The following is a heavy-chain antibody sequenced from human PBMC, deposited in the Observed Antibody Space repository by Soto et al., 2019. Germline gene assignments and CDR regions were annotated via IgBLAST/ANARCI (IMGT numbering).Heavy chain of an antibody. CDR1: GFTFSNAW. D-gene: IGHD3-3*01. CDR2: IKSKTDGGTT. V-gene: IGHV3-15*07. CDR3: TTDLLCITIFEHGMDV. Sequence: EVQLVESGGGWVKPGGSLRLSCAASGFTFSNAWMNWVRQAPGKGLEWVGRIKSKTDGGTTDYAAPVKGRFTISRDDSKNTLYLQMNSMKTEDTAVYYCTTDLLCITIFEHGMDVWCQGTTVTVSS. J-gene: IGHJ6*02.